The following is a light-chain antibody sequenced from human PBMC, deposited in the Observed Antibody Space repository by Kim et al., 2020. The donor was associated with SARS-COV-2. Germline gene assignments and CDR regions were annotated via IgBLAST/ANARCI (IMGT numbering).Light chain of an antibody. CDR2: RNS. J-gene: IGLJ1*01. V-gene: IGLV3-19*02. Sequence: SSELTQDPAVSVALGQTIRITCQGDSLRNYYANWYQQKPGQAPVRVVYRNSNRPSGIPDRFSGSISGNTASLTISGAQAEDAADYYCNSWDSSGNHYVFRSGTTVAVL. CDR3: NSWDSSGNHYV. CDR1: SLRNYY.